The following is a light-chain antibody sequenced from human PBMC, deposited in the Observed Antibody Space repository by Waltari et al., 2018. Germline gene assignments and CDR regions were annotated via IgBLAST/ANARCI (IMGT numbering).Light chain of an antibody. CDR1: QGISTW. CDR3: QQDNSFPHT. Sequence: QMTPSPPSLSASVGASVPFRRRASQGISTWVDWSQQKPGKAPNPLTYVASSLQSGVPSRFSGSGSGTDFTLTISSLQPEDSAIYYGQQDNSFPHTFGQGTKVEIK. CDR2: VAS. J-gene: IGKJ2*01. V-gene: IGKV1-12*01.